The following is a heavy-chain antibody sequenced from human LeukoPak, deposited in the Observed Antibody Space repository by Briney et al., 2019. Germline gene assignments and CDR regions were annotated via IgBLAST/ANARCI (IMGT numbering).Heavy chain of an antibody. CDR3: ARRAGAYSHPYDY. J-gene: IGHJ4*02. Sequence: ASVKVSCKASGYTFTSYYMHWVRQAPGQGLEWMGIINPSGGSTSYAQKFQGRVTLTRDTSTSTVYMELNSLRAEDTAVYYCARRAGAYSHPYDYWGQGTLVTVSS. CDR1: GYTFTSYY. V-gene: IGHV1-46*01. CDR2: INPSGGST. D-gene: IGHD4/OR15-4a*01.